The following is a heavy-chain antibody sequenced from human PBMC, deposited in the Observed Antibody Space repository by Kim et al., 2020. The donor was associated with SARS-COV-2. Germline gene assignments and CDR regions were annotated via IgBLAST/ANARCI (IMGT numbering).Heavy chain of an antibody. CDR1: GFTFKDHY. CDR2: SRNKANNYIT. D-gene: IGHD5-18*01. V-gene: IGHV3-72*01. CDR3: VTEGMNIAMAFDS. Sequence: GGSLRLSCAASGFTFKDHYMDWVRQAPGKGLEWVGRSRNKANNYITEFAASVNGRFVISRDESENSMFLQMNSLKFEDTAVYYCVTEGMNIAMAFDSWGQGTLVTVSS. J-gene: IGHJ4*02.